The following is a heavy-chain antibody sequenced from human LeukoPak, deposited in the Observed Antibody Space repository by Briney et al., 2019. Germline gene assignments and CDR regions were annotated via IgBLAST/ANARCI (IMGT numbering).Heavy chain of an antibody. J-gene: IGHJ4*02. CDR1: GFTFTSYW. D-gene: IGHD3-10*01. V-gene: IGHV3-74*01. CDR2: ISGDGSST. CDR3: VRGSLGTFGEFSY. Sequence: PGGSLRLSCAGSGFTFTSYWMRWVRQAPGKGLVWVSRISGDGSSTSYADSVKGRFTISRDNAKNTLYLQMNSLRAEDTAVYYCVRGSLGTFGEFSYWGQGTLVTVSS.